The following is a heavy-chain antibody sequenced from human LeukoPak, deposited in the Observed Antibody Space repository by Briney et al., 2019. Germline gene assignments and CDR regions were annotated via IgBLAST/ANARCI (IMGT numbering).Heavy chain of an antibody. V-gene: IGHV3-69-1*01. Sequence: GGSLRLSCAASGFTVSSNFWTWVRQAPGRGLEWVSSINSGGYIYYADSVKGRFTISRDNAQNSLYLQMNSLRAEDTAVYYCAREGGYCFGAGCRYFDYWGQGTLVTVSS. D-gene: IGHD2-15*01. CDR1: GFTVSSNF. CDR3: AREGGYCFGAGCRYFDY. J-gene: IGHJ4*02. CDR2: INSGGYI.